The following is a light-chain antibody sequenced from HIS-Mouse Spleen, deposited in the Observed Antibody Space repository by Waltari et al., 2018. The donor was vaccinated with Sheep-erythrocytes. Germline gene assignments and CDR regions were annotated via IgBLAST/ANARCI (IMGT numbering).Light chain of an antibody. Sequence: DIVMTQSPDSLAVSLGERALTNGKSSQSVLYSSNNMNYLAWYQQKPGQPPKLLIYWASTRESGVPDRFSGSGSGTDFTLTISSLQAEDVAVYYCQQYYSTLTFGGGTKVEIK. CDR1: QSVLYSSNNMNY. V-gene: IGKV4-1*01. J-gene: IGKJ4*01. CDR3: QQYYSTLT. CDR2: WAS.